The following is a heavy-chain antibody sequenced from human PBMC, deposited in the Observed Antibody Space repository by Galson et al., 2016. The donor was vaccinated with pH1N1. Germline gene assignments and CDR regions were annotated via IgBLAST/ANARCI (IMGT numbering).Heavy chain of an antibody. CDR3: ARDSEYSGHEGFH. J-gene: IGHJ4*02. Sequence: SLRLSCAASGFTFTSYAMHWVRQAPGKGLEWVAVILYDGTNEYYADSVKGRFTISGDKTQSTVYLQMNSLRTEDTAVYYCARDSEYSGHEGFHWAQGTLVIV. CDR2: ILYDGTNE. V-gene: IGHV3-30*04. D-gene: IGHD5-12*01. CDR1: GFTFTSYA.